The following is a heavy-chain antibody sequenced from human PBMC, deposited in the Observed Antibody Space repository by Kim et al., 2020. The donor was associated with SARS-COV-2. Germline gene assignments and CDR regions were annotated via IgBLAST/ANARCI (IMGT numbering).Heavy chain of an antibody. D-gene: IGHD1-1*01. CDR2: IDWDDDK. J-gene: IGHJ6*02. CDR3: ARIRTTTHYGRVVAYYYYGMDV. Sequence: SGPTLVNPTQTLTLTCTFSGFSLSTSGMCVSWIRPPPGKALEWLALIDWDDDKYYSTSLKTRLTISKDTSKNQVVLTMTNMDPVDTATYYRARIRTTTHYGRVVAYYYYGMDVWGQGTTVTVSS. CDR1: GFSLSTSGMC. V-gene: IGHV2-70*01.